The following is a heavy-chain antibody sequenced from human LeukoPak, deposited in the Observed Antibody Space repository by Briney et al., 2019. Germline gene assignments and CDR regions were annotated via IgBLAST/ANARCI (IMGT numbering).Heavy chain of an antibody. Sequence: SETLSLTCTVSGGSISSYYWNWIRQPPGKGLEWIGYIYYSGSTNYNPSLKSRVTISVDTSKNQFSLNLTSVTAADTAVYYCARHGSVYDAFDIWGQGTMVTVSS. V-gene: IGHV4-59*08. CDR3: ARHGSVYDAFDI. CDR1: GGSISSYY. CDR2: IYYSGST. J-gene: IGHJ3*02. D-gene: IGHD3-16*01.